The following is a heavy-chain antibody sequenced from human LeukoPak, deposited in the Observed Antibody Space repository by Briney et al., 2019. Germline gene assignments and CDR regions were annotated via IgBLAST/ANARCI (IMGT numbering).Heavy chain of an antibody. Sequence: GGSLRLSCAASGFTFSSFGMYWVRQAPGKGLVWVSRINSDGSGTTYADSVEGRFTISRDNAKNTLYLQMNSLRAEDTAVYYCARDHYGDYVFDYWGQGTLVTVSS. CDR2: INSDGSGT. D-gene: IGHD4-17*01. V-gene: IGHV3-74*01. CDR3: ARDHYGDYVFDY. J-gene: IGHJ4*02. CDR1: GFTFSSFG.